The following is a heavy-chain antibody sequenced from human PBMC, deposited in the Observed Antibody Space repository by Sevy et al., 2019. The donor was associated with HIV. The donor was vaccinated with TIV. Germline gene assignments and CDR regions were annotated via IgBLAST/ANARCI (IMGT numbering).Heavy chain of an antibody. J-gene: IGHJ4*02. D-gene: IGHD3-22*01. CDR3: ARAPYYYDSSGYYCLDY. CDR2: INSDGSST. V-gene: IGHV3-74*01. CDR1: GFTFSSYW. Sequence: GGSLRLSCAASGFTFSSYWMHWVRQAPGKGLVWVSRINSDGSSTSYADSVKGRFTNSRDNAKNTLYLQMNSLRAEDTAVYYCARAPYYYDSSGYYCLDYWGQGTLVTVSS.